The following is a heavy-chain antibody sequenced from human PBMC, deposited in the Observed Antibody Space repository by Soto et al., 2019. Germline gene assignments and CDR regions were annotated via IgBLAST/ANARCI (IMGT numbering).Heavy chain of an antibody. V-gene: IGHV1-69*01. D-gene: IGHD2-15*01. Sequence: QVQVVQSGAEVKKPGSSVKVSCKASGGTFSSYAISWVRQAPGQGLEWMGGIIPIFGTENYAQKFQGRVTITADESTSTAYMELSSLRSEETAVYYCAREYCSGGSCYSSAFDIWGQGTMVTVSS. CDR3: AREYCSGGSCYSSAFDI. CDR2: IIPIFGTE. CDR1: GGTFSSYA. J-gene: IGHJ3*02.